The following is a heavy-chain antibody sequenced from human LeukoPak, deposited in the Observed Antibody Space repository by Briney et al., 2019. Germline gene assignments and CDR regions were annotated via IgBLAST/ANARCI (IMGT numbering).Heavy chain of an antibody. CDR2: INSDGSST. D-gene: IGHD3-10*01. CDR3: ARAVYYSNYLGY. J-gene: IGHJ4*01. CDR1: GFTFSNYW. Sequence: TGGSLRLSCAASGFTFSNYWMHWVRQAPGKGLVWVSRINSDGSSTNYADSVKGRFTISRDNAKNTLYLQMNSLRAEDTAMYYCARAVYYSNYLGYWGQGTLVTVSS. V-gene: IGHV3-74*01.